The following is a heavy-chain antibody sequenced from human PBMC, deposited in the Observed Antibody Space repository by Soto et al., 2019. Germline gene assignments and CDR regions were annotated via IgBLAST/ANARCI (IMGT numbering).Heavy chain of an antibody. CDR2: IITAFGPA. CDR3: AAGGSWARLDN. CDR1: GGILNNYA. V-gene: IGHV1-69*01. J-gene: IGHJ4*02. Sequence: QVRLVQSGAEVKKPGSSLKVSCTASGGILNNYAISWLRQAPGQGLEGMGGIITAFGPAIYAQKFQGRVSITADESTQTAPMDLSSLRSEDTAVYYCAAGGSWARLDNWGQGTLVTVSS. D-gene: IGHD6-13*01.